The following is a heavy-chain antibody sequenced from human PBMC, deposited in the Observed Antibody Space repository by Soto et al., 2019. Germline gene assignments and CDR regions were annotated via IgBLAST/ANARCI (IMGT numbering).Heavy chain of an antibody. CDR3: ARGWNSSSWYKGYFDD. D-gene: IGHD6-13*01. J-gene: IGHJ4*02. CDR2: IWYDGSNK. V-gene: IGHV3-33*01. CDR1: GFTFSSYG. Sequence: PGGSLRLSCAASGFTFSSYGMHWVRQAPGKGLEWVAVIWYDGSNKYYADSVKGRFTISRDNSKNTLYLQMNSLRAEDTAVYYCARGWNSSSWYKGYFDDWGQGTLVTV.